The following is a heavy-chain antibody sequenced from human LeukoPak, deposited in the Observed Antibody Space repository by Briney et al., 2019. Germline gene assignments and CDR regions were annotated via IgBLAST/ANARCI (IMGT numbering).Heavy chain of an antibody. V-gene: IGHV4-34*01. CDR3: ARKYAPRLTLYGVVTSPFDY. Sequence: PPETLSLTCAVYGGSFSGYYWSWIRQPPGGGLEWIGEINHRGSTNYNPSLKSRVTISVDTSKNQFSLKLSSVTAADTAVYYCARKYAPRLTLYGVVTSPFDYCGQGTLVTVSS. J-gene: IGHJ4*02. CDR2: INHRGST. D-gene: IGHD3-3*01. CDR1: GGSFSGYY.